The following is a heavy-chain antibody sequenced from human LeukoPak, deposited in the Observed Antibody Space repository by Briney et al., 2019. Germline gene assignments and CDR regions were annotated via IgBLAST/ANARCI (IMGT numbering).Heavy chain of an antibody. V-gene: IGHV3-7*01. CDR2: INEDGEVT. J-gene: IGHJ5*02. Sequence: GGSLRLSCAASGFIFNTYWMSWVRQAPGKGLEWVANINEDGEVTYYVDSVKGRFTISRDNARNSLYLQMNSLRVEDTAVYYCAGERHTAASYNWYDPWGQGTLVAVSS. CDR3: AGERHTAASYNWYDP. D-gene: IGHD2-21*02. CDR1: GFIFNTYW.